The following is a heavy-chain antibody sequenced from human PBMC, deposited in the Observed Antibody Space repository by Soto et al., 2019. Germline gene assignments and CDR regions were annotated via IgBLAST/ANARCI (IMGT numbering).Heavy chain of an antibody. CDR3: AREYYDFWSGYFSVGYFDY. V-gene: IGHV1-3*01. Sequence: QVQLVQSGAEVKKPGASVKVSCKASGYTFTSYAMHWVRQAPGQRLEWMGWINAGNGNTKYSQKFQGRVTITRDTSASTGYMELSSLRSEDTAVYYCAREYYDFWSGYFSVGYFDYWGQGTLVTVSS. J-gene: IGHJ4*02. D-gene: IGHD3-3*01. CDR2: INAGNGNT. CDR1: GYTFTSYA.